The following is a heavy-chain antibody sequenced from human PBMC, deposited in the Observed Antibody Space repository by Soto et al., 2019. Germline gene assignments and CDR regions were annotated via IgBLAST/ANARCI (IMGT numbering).Heavy chain of an antibody. Sequence: QVQLQESGPGLVKPSETLSLSCTVSSGSISGYYWSWIRQPPGQGLEWIGSIYSSGTTYYNPSLKSRVTMSVDTSKLQFSLNLSSVTAADTAVYYCARQASYDFWDGRFYYNYYMDVWGKGTPVTVSS. D-gene: IGHD3-3*01. CDR1: SGSISGYY. J-gene: IGHJ6*03. CDR2: IYSSGTT. V-gene: IGHV4-59*08. CDR3: ARQASYDFWDGRFYYNYYMDV.